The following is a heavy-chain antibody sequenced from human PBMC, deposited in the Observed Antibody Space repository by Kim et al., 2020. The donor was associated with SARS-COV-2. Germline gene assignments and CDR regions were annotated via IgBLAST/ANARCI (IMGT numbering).Heavy chain of an antibody. D-gene: IGHD5-18*01. V-gene: IGHV4-30-4*01. CDR2: ISYSGNT. CDR3: ARDKEYSYGHGDYYYGMDV. Sequence: SETLSLTCTVSGGSINSVDYSWNWIRQPPGKGLEWIGYISYSGNTYYNPSFKSRVTLSADTSKNQFSLELSSVTAADTAVYYCARDKEYSYGHGDYYYGMDVWGQGTTVTVSS. CDR1: GGSINSVDYS. J-gene: IGHJ6*02.